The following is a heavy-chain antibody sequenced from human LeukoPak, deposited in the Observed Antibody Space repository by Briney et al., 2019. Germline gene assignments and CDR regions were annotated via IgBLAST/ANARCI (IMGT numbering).Heavy chain of an antibody. CDR3: AKVVTITMVRGLDPYFDY. J-gene: IGHJ4*02. V-gene: IGHV3-23*01. CDR2: ISGSGGST. D-gene: IGHD3-10*01. CDR1: GFTFRDCA. Sequence: PGGSLRLSCAASGFTFRDCAMSWVRQAPGKGLEWVAVISGSGGSTYYADSVKGRFTISRDNSKNTLYLQMNSLRAEDTAVYYCAKVVTITMVRGLDPYFDYWGQGTLVTVSS.